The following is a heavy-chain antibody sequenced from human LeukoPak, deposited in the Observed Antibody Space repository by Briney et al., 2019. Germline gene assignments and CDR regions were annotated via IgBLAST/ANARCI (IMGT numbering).Heavy chain of an antibody. CDR1: GGSFSGYY. CDR3: ARGPRGFREGHYMDV. V-gene: IGHV4-34*01. J-gene: IGHJ6*03. D-gene: IGHD3-10*01. CDR2: INHSGST. Sequence: SETLSLTCAVYGGSFSGYYWSWIRQPPGKGLEWIGEINHSGSTNYNPSLKSRVTISVDTSKNQFSLKLSSVTAADTAVYYCARGPRGFREGHYMDVWGKGTTVTVSS.